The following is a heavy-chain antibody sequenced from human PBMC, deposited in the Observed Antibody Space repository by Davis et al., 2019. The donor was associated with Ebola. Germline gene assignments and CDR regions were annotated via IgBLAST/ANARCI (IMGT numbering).Heavy chain of an antibody. Sequence: PGGSLRLSCAVYGGSFSGYYWSWIRQPPGKGLEWIGEINHSGSTNYNPSLKSRVTISVDTSKNQFSLKLSSVTAADTAVYYCARAPKMGIQLWVGPLDYWGQGTLVTVSS. CDR2: INHSGST. CDR3: ARAPKMGIQLWVGPLDY. CDR1: GGSFSGYY. J-gene: IGHJ4*02. D-gene: IGHD5-18*01. V-gene: IGHV4-34*01.